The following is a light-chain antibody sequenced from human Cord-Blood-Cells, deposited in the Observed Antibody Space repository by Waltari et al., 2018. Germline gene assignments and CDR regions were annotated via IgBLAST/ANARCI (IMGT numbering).Light chain of an antibody. CDR1: NSDVGSYNL. J-gene: IGLJ1*01. CDR2: EGS. Sequence: QSTLTQPASVSGSPGQSITISCTGTNSDVGSYNLVSWYQQHPGKAPKLMIYEGSKRPSGVSNRLSGSKSGNTAALTISGRQAEDEADYYCCSYAGSSTYVFGTGTKVTVL. CDR3: CSYAGSSTYV. V-gene: IGLV2-23*01.